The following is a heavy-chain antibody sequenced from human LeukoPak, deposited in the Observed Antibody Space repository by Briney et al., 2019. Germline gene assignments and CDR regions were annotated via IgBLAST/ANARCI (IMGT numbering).Heavy chain of an antibody. J-gene: IGHJ4*02. CDR1: GFTFKDYG. V-gene: IGHV3-30*02. D-gene: IGHD4-17*01. CDR2: IRYDGNNE. Sequence: PGGSLRLSCAASGFTFKDYGMNWVRQAPGKGLEWVAYIRYDGNNEYYADSVKGRFTISRDNSMNTLFLQMNGLRDEDSAVYYCSKILGFGDHSPYFGSWGQGTLVTVSS. CDR3: SKILGFGDHSPYFGS.